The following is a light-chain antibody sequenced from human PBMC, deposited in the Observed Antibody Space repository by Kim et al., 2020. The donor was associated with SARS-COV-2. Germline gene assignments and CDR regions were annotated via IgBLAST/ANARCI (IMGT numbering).Light chain of an antibody. Sequence: SSELTQDPAVSGALGQTVRLTCQGDSLRNYYATWYQQKPGQAPLLVIYGKDKRPSGIPDRFSGSYSGNTASLTNTGAQAEDEAEVYCESRDSSGNVVFGGGTQLNVL. CDR2: GKD. J-gene: IGLJ2*01. CDR3: ESRDSSGNVV. CDR1: SLRNYY. V-gene: IGLV3-19*01.